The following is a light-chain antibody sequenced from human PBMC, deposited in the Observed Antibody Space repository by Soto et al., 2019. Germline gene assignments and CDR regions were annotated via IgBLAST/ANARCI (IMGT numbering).Light chain of an antibody. CDR1: RSVGSF. Sequence: DIQLTQSPSFLSASVGDRVSLTCRAGRSVGSFLNWYQQKPGEAPRLLIYATSNLQTGVPSRLSGSGSGTEFTLTISTLQPEDFAPYFCQQSYSAQYTFGPGTMLEIK. V-gene: IGKV1-39*01. J-gene: IGKJ2*01. CDR3: QQSYSAQYT. CDR2: ATS.